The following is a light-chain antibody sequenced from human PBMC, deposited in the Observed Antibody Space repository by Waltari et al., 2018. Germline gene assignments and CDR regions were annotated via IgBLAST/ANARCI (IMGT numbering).Light chain of an antibody. CDR3: SAWDGSLNTVL. CDR1: SSNIGAGYY. V-gene: IGLV1-40*01. Sequence: QSVLTQPPSASGAPGQRITISCTGSSSNIGAGYYVSWYQQFPGTATKVLISEVNKRPSGVSDRSSGSKSGSSASLTITGLQSEDEADYYCSAWDGSLNTVLFGGGTRLTVL. CDR2: EVN. J-gene: IGLJ2*01.